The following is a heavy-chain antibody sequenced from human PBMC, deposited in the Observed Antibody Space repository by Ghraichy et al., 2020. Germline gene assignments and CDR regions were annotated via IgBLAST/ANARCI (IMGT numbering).Heavy chain of an antibody. CDR2: IYYSGST. CDR1: GGSISSSSYY. V-gene: IGHV4-39*01. Sequence: SQTLSLTCTVSGGSISSSSYYWGWIRQPPGKGLEWIGSIYYSGSTYYNPSLKSRVTISVDTSKNQFSLKLSSVTAADTAVYYCAPHYGDYAGLGWFDPWGQGTLVTVSS. CDR3: APHYGDYAGLGWFDP. J-gene: IGHJ5*02. D-gene: IGHD4-17*01.